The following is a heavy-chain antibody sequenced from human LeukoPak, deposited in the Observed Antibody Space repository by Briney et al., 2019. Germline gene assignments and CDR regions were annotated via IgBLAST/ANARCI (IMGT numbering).Heavy chain of an antibody. D-gene: IGHD1-26*01. CDR2: ISHDGSNK. CDR1: GLSVTSHA. Sequence: GGSLRLSCAASGLSVTSHAMHWVRQAPGKGLEWVAVISHDGSNKYSADSVKGRFTISRDISKNTLYLQMNSLRVEDTAVYYCARDPGGRGSYASWALDIWGQGTLVTVSS. V-gene: IGHV3-30-3*01. J-gene: IGHJ4*02. CDR3: ARDPGGRGSYASWALDI.